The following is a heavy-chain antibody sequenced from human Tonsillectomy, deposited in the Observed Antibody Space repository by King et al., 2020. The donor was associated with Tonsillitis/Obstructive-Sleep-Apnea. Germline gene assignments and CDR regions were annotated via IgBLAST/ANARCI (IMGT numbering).Heavy chain of an antibody. Sequence: VQLVESGAEVKKPGASVKVSCKASGYTFTGYYMHWVRQAPGQGLEWMGWINPNSGGTNYAQKFQVWVTMTRDTSISTAYMELSRLRSDDTAVYYCARGGPPQPTRTYYYDSSGYYYFDYWGQGTLVTVSS. V-gene: IGHV1-2*04. J-gene: IGHJ4*02. CDR3: ARGGPPQPTRTYYYDSSGYYYFDY. CDR2: INPNSGGT. CDR1: GYTFTGYY. D-gene: IGHD3-22*01.